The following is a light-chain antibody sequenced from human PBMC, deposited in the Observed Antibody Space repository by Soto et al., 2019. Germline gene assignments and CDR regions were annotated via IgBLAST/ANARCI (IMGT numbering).Light chain of an antibody. CDR1: QSISDT. V-gene: IGKV3-15*01. CDR3: QQYNSYWGT. CDR2: GAS. J-gene: IGKJ1*01. Sequence: EIVMTQSPATLSVSPGGRATLSCRASQSISDTLAWYQQKPGQAPRLLIHGASTRATGFPARFSGSGSGTEFTLTISSLQPDDFATYYCQQYNSYWGTFGQGTKVDIK.